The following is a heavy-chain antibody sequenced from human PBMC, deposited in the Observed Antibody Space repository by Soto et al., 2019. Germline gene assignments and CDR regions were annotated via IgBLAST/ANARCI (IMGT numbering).Heavy chain of an antibody. CDR1: GFPFSSRA. Sequence: EVQLLESGGGLVQPGGSLRLSCAASGFPFSSRAMSWVRQAPGKGLEWVSVISGSGTITYYAGSVKGRFTISRDTSKNTLYLQMNSLRAHDTAVYYCAEWARYCSGADCRAWGQGTLVTGSS. J-gene: IGHJ5*02. V-gene: IGHV3-23*01. CDR2: ISGSGTIT. D-gene: IGHD2-15*01. CDR3: AEWARYCSGADCRA.